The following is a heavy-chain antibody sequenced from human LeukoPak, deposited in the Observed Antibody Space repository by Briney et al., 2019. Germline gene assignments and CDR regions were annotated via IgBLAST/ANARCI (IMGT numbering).Heavy chain of an antibody. CDR3: ARDQYDTWSRRGNFDS. CDR1: GFTFSSYG. Sequence: GGSLRLSCAASGFTFSSYGMHWVRQAPGKGLEWVAVISYDGSNKYYADSVKGRSTISRDNAKNSLYLQMNSLRAEDTAVYYCARDQYDTWSRRGNFDSWGQGTLVIVSS. V-gene: IGHV3-30*03. D-gene: IGHD3-3*01. CDR2: ISYDGSNK. J-gene: IGHJ4*02.